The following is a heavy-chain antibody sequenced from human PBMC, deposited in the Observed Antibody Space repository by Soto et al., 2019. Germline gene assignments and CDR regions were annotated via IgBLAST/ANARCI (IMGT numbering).Heavy chain of an antibody. V-gene: IGHV1-8*01. CDR3: ARSDGYHFNWLDS. Sequence: QVQLVQSGAEVKTPGASVKVSCKASGYTFASYDINWVRQAPGQGLEWMGWMNPNSNNTGYAQKLQGRLTRTRDIALSIAHMELSSLRNEDTAVYYCARSDGYHFNWLDSWGQGTLVTVSA. CDR2: MNPNSNNT. D-gene: IGHD2-21*01. CDR1: GYTFASYD. J-gene: IGHJ5*01.